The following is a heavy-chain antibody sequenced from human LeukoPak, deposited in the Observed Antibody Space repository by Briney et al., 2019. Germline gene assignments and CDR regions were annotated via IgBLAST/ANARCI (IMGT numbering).Heavy chain of an antibody. CDR3: ARENLAAAADY. CDR2: IRGDGSMT. D-gene: IGHD6-25*01. V-gene: IGHV3-74*01. Sequence: GGSVRLSCAASGFTFSAYCMHWVRQAPGKGLVWVSRIRGDGSMTNYADSVKGRFTISRDNAKNTLYLQMNSLRLEDTAVYYCARENLAAAADYWGQGTVVTVSS. J-gene: IGHJ4*02. CDR1: GFTFSAYC.